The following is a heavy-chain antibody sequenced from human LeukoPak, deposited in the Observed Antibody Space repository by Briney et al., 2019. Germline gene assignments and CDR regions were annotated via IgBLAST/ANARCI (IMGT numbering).Heavy chain of an antibody. J-gene: IGHJ4*02. CDR1: GYTFTGYY. Sequence: ASVKVSCKASGYTFTGYYMHWVRQAPGQGLEWMGWINPNSGGTNYAQKFQGRVTMTRDTSISTAYMELSRLRSDDTAVYYCARVAYGSGSYASPIFDYWGQGTLVTVSS. D-gene: IGHD3-10*01. V-gene: IGHV1-2*02. CDR3: ARVAYGSGSYASPIFDY. CDR2: INPNSGGT.